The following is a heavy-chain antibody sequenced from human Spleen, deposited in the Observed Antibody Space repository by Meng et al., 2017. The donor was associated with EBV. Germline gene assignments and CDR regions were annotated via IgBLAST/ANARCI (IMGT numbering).Heavy chain of an antibody. D-gene: IGHD3-10*01. Sequence: QVQLQESGPGLVKPSETLSLTCTISGGSVSGGSYYWTWIRQPPGKGLEWIGYMFSTGSIEYNPSLASRVTISRDTSKNEFSLRLSSVTAADTAVYYCAREARTYGPVGHWGHGPQVTVYS. CDR2: MFSTGSI. J-gene: IGHJ4*01. CDR3: AREARTYGPVGH. CDR1: GGSVSGGSYY. V-gene: IGHV4-61*01.